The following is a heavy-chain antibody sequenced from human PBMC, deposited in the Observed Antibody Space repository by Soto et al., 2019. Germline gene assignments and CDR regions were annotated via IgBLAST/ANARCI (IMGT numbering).Heavy chain of an antibody. J-gene: IGHJ4*02. CDR1: GFTFSSYA. D-gene: IGHD3-10*01. Sequence: PGGSLRLSCAAAGFTFSSYAMHWVRQAPGKGLEWVAVISYDGSNKYYADSVKGRFTISRDNSKNTLYLQMNSLRAEDTAVYYCARDYGNYGPFDYWSQGTLVTGSS. CDR3: ARDYGNYGPFDY. V-gene: IGHV3-30-3*01. CDR2: ISYDGSNK.